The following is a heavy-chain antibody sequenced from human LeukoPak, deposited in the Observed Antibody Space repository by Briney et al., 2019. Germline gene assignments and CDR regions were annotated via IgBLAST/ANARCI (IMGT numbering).Heavy chain of an antibody. V-gene: IGHV3-66*01. J-gene: IGHJ4*02. CDR1: GFTVSSNY. CDR3: ARGARGYSYGSFDY. D-gene: IGHD5-18*01. CDR2: IYSGGST. Sequence: PGGSLRLSCAASGFTVSSNYMSWVRQAPGKGLEWVSVIYSGGSTYYADSVKGRFTISRDNSKNTLYLQMNSLRAEDTAVYYCARGARGYSYGSFDYWGQGTLVTVSS.